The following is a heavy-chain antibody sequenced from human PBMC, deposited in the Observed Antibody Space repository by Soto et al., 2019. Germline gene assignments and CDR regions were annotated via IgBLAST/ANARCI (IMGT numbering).Heavy chain of an antibody. J-gene: IGHJ4*02. Sequence: GGSLRLSCAASGFTFSNYAMAWVRQAPGEGLQWVSSIGGSGSYTYYADSVKGRFTISRDNSKNTLYLQMNSLRAEDTAVYYCAKDKSPVVVAATTDYWGQGTLVTVSS. CDR2: IGGSGSYT. CDR1: GFTFSNYA. CDR3: AKDKSPVVVAATTDY. V-gene: IGHV3-23*01. D-gene: IGHD2-15*01.